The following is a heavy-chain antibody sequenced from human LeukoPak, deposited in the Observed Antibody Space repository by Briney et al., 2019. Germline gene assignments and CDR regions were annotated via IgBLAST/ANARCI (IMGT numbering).Heavy chain of an antibody. CDR2: IKEDGSEI. CDR1: GFPFSNAW. CDR3: TRTPDGVDY. D-gene: IGHD3-10*01. J-gene: IGHJ4*02. Sequence: GSLRLSCAASGFPFSNAWMNWVRQAPGKGLEWVANIKEDGSEIFYVDSVKGRFTISRDNARNSLYLQMNSLRAEDTAVYYCTRTPDGVDYWGQGTLVTVSS. V-gene: IGHV3-7*01.